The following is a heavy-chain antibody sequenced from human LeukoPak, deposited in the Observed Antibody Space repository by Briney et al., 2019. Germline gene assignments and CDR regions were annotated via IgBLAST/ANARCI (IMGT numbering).Heavy chain of an antibody. D-gene: IGHD6-19*01. Sequence: SVKVSCKASGGTFISYAISWVRQAPGQGLEWMGGIIPIFGTANYAQKFQGRVTITADESTSTAYMELSSLRSEDTAVYYCARGSSGWYREFDHWGQGTLVTVSS. CDR2: IIPIFGTA. J-gene: IGHJ4*02. CDR3: ARGSSGWYREFDH. V-gene: IGHV1-69*01. CDR1: GGTFISYA.